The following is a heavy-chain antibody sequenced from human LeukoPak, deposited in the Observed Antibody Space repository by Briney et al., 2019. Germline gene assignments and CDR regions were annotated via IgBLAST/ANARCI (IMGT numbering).Heavy chain of an antibody. CDR3: ARIWAASSSSWRVFDY. CDR1: GGSFSGYY. D-gene: IGHD6-13*01. V-gene: IGHV4-34*01. CDR2: INHSGST. J-gene: IGHJ4*02. Sequence: SETLSLTCAVYGGSFSGYYWSWIRQPPGKGLEWIGEINHSGSTNYNPSLKSRVTISVDTSKNQFSLKLSSVTAADTAVYYCARIWAASSSSWRVFDYWGQGTLVTVSS.